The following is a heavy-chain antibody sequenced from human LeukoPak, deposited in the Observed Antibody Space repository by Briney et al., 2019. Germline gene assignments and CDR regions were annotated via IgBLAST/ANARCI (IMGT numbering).Heavy chain of an antibody. CDR1: GFTFSSYG. CDR3: ARVTSRSGYYFDY. D-gene: IGHD1-14*01. V-gene: IGHV3-30*02. J-gene: IGHJ4*02. CDR2: VRYDGSNK. Sequence: GGSLRLSCAASGFTFSSYGMHWARQAPGKGLEWVAFVRYDGSNKYYSDSVKGRFTISRDTSKETVYLQMDSLRAEDTAVYYCARVTSRSGYYFDYWGQGSLVTVSS.